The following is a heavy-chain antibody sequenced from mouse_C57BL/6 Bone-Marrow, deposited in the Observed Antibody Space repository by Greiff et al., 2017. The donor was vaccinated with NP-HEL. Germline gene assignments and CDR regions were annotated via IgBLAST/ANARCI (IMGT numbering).Heavy chain of an antibody. V-gene: IGHV14-1*01. Sequence: EVQLQQSGAELVRPGASVKLSCTASGFNIKDYYMHWVKQRPEQGLEWIGRIDPEDGDTEYAPKFKGKATMTADTSSTTAYLQLRSLTSEDTAVYYCNAKYYYFDDGGKGTTLTVSS. CDR1: GFNIKDYY. CDR3: NAKYYYFDD. J-gene: IGHJ2*01. CDR2: IDPEDGDT. D-gene: IGHD5-1*01.